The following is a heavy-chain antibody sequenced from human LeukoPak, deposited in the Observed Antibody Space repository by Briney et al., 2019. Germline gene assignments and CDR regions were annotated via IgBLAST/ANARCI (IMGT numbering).Heavy chain of an antibody. CDR3: VRGVADSYVQFDN. J-gene: IGHJ4*02. V-gene: IGHV3-74*01. CDR2: INPDGSTT. D-gene: IGHD3-10*02. CDR1: GFSISTYW. Sequence: GGSLRLSCAASGFSISTYWIHWVRQAPGKGLVWVSRINPDGSTTYYADSVKGRITISRDNAKNTLYLQMNSLRAEDTAVYYCVRGVADSYVQFDNWGQGTLVTVSS.